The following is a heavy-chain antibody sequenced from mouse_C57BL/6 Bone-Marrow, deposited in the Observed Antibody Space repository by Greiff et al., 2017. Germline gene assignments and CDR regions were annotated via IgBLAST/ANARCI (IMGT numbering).Heavy chain of an antibody. CDR2: IYPTSGRT. CDR3: ARSGPRGRSFDY. V-gene: IGHV1-55*01. Sequence: QVQLQQPGAELVKPGASVKMSCKASGYTFTSYWITWVKQRPGQGLEWIGDIYPTSGRTNYTEKFKSKAILTVDTSSNTAYMQLSSLTSEDSAVFYCARSGPRGRSFDYWGQGTTLTVSS. CDR1: GYTFTSYW. J-gene: IGHJ2*01. D-gene: IGHD3-1*01.